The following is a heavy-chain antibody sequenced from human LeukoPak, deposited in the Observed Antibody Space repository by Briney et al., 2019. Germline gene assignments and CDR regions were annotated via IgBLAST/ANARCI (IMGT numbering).Heavy chain of an antibody. J-gene: IGHJ4*02. V-gene: IGHV3-21*01. D-gene: IGHD3-3*01. CDR2: ISSSSSYI. CDR3: AKTSTYYDFWSGYGYFDY. CDR1: GFTFSSYS. Sequence: PGGSLRLSCAASGFTFSSYSMNWVRQAPGKGLEWVSSISSSSSYIYYADSVKGRFTISRDNAKNSLYLQMNSLRAEDTAVYYCAKTSTYYDFWSGYGYFDYWGQGTLVTVSS.